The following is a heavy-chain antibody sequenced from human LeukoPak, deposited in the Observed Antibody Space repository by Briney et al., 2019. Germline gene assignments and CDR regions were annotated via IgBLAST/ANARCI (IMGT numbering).Heavy chain of an antibody. Sequence: ASETLSLTCTVSGGSISSYYWSWIRQPAGKGLEWIGRIYTSGSTNYNPSLKSRVTMSVDTSKNQFSLKLSSVTAADTAVYYCARWSARQPVVIPSFDYWGQGTLVTVSS. V-gene: IGHV4-4*07. CDR1: GGSISSYY. J-gene: IGHJ4*02. D-gene: IGHD3-22*01. CDR2: IYTSGST. CDR3: ARWSARQPVVIPSFDY.